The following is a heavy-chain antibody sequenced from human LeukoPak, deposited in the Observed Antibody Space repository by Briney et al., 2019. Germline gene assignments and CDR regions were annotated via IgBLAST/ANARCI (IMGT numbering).Heavy chain of an antibody. CDR1: GFTFDDYA. Sequence: GRSLRLSCAACGFTFDDYAMHWVRQAPGKGLEWVSGISWNRGSIGYADSVKGRFTISRDNSKNTVYLQMNSLRAEDTAIYYCAKVTGDYYDTSGAFDYWGQGTLVTVSS. D-gene: IGHD3-22*01. V-gene: IGHV3-9*01. CDR2: ISWNRGSI. J-gene: IGHJ4*02. CDR3: AKVTGDYYDTSGAFDY.